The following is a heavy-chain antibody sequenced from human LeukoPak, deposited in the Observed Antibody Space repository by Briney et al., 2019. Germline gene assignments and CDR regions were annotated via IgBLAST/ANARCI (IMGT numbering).Heavy chain of an antibody. V-gene: IGHV1-18*01. CDR1: GYTFTSYG. D-gene: IGHD6-13*01. J-gene: IGHJ6*03. CDR2: ISAYNGNT. Sequence: EASVKVSCKASGYTFTSYGISWVRQAPGQGLEWMGWISAYNGNTNYAQKLQGRVTMTTDTSTSTAYMELRSLRSDDTAVYYCARAHIAAAGFYYYYMDVWGKGTTVTVSS. CDR3: ARAHIAAAGFYYYYMDV.